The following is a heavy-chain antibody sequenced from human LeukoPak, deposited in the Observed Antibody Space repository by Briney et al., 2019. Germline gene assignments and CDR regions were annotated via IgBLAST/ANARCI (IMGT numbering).Heavy chain of an antibody. CDR1: GFTFSSYW. D-gene: IGHD4-11*01. J-gene: IGHJ4*02. CDR2: ISDDGSNT. V-gene: IGHV3-74*01. Sequence: GGSLRLSCAASGFTFSSYWMHWVRQAPGKGLVWVSRISDDGSNTNYADSVKGRFTISRDNSKNTLYLQMNSLRAEDTAVYYCAKVSYSNSHWGQGTLVTVSS. CDR3: AKVSYSNSH.